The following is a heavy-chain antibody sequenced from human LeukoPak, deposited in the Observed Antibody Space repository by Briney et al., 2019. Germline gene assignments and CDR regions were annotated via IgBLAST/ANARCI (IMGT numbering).Heavy chain of an antibody. CDR1: GYTLTELS. J-gene: IGHJ6*02. CDR3: ATRRSGSYYGYYYGMDV. D-gene: IGHD1-26*01. Sequence: GASVKVSCKVSGYTLTELSLHWVRQAPGKGLEWMGGFDPEDGETIYAQKFQGRVTITADESTSTAYMELSSLRSEDTAVYYCATRRSGSYYGYYYGMDVWGQGTTVTVSS. V-gene: IGHV1-24*01. CDR2: FDPEDGET.